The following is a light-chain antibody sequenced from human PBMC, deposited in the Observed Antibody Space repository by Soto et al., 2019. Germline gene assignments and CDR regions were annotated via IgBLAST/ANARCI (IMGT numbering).Light chain of an antibody. CDR3: QQYGGSPLYT. Sequence: EIVLTQSPDTLSLSPGERATLSCRASQSVDTNYLAWYQQKPGQPPRLLIYGASSRATGIPDRFSGSGSGTDFTLTISRREPEDFAVYYCQQYGGSPLYTFGQGTKLEIK. CDR2: GAS. J-gene: IGKJ2*01. V-gene: IGKV3-20*01. CDR1: QSVDTNY.